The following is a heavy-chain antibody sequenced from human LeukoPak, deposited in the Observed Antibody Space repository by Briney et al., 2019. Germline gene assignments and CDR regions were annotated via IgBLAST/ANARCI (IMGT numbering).Heavy chain of an antibody. CDR3: ARVGSGWYTYYFDF. D-gene: IGHD6-19*01. V-gene: IGHV3-9*01. Sequence: GGSLRLSCAASGFTFDDYAMHWVRQAPGKGLEWVSGISWNSGSIGYVDSVKGRFTISRDNAKNSLYLQMKSLRAEDTAVYYCARVGSGWYTYYFDFWGQGMLVTVSS. CDR1: GFTFDDYA. CDR2: ISWNSGSI. J-gene: IGHJ4*02.